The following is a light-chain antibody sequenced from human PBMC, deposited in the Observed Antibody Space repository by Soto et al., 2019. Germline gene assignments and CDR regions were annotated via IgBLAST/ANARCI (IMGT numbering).Light chain of an antibody. CDR1: QRVYSN. J-gene: IGKJ1*01. CDR2: GAS. Sequence: EIVMTQSPATLSVSPGESATLSCRASQRVYSNLAWYQQRPGQAPRLLIYGASTRATGVPARFSGRGSGTEFTLTISSLQSEDFAVYYCQQYTNWPPNTFGQGTKVDIK. V-gene: IGKV3-15*01. CDR3: QQYTNWPPNT.